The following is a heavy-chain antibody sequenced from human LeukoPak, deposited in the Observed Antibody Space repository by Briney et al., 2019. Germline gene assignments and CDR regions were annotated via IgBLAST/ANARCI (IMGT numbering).Heavy chain of an antibody. CDR2: INPSGGST. V-gene: IGHV1-46*01. CDR3: ARVVRRGYYFDY. J-gene: IGHJ4*02. Sequence: ASVKVSCKASGYTFTSYYMHWVRLAPGQGLEWMGIINPSGGSTSYAQKFQGRVTMTRDTSTSTVYMELSRLRSDDTAVYYCARVVRRGYYFDYWGQGTLVTVSS. D-gene: IGHD3-22*01. CDR1: GYTFTSYY.